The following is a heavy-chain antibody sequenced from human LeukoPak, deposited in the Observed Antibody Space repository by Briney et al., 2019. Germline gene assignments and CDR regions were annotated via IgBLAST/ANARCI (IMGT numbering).Heavy chain of an antibody. CDR3: ARTTSIVLGSSGFDY. CDR2: INPNSGGT. V-gene: IGHV1-2*06. D-gene: IGHD2-8*02. Sequence: ASVKVSCKASGYTFTGYYMHWVRQAPGQGLEWMGRINPNSGGTNYAQKFQGRVTMTRDTSISTAYMELSRLRSDDTAVYYCARTTSIVLGSSGFDYWGQGTLVTVSS. CDR1: GYTFTGYY. J-gene: IGHJ4*02.